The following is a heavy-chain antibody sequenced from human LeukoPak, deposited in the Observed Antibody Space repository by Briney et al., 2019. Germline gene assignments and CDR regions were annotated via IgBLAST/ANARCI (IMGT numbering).Heavy chain of an antibody. CDR1: GFVFSEYE. J-gene: IGHJ4*02. Sequence: GGSLRLSCAASGFVFSEYEMNWVRQAPGKGLEWISDISSGSSTTYYADSVKGRFTISRDNTKNSLYLQMNSLRAEDTAVYYCAGLWFGGPFDSWGQGILVTVSS. CDR2: ISSGSSTT. V-gene: IGHV3-48*03. D-gene: IGHD3-10*01. CDR3: AGLWFGGPFDS.